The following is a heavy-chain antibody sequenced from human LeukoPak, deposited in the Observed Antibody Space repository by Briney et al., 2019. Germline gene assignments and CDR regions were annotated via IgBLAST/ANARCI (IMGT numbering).Heavy chain of an antibody. D-gene: IGHD7-27*01. V-gene: IGHV6-1*01. J-gene: IGHJ4*02. Sequence: SQTLSLTCAISGDSVSSNSAAWIGIRQSPSRGLEWLGRTYYRSKWRNDYAVSVKSRITVNPDTSKNQFSLQLFSVTPEDTAVYYCARLENWVFDYWGQGTLVTVSS. CDR3: ARLENWVFDY. CDR1: GDSVSSNSAA. CDR2: TYYRSKWRN.